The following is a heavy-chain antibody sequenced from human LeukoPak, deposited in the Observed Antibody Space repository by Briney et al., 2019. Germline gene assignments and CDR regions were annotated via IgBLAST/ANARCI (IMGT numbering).Heavy chain of an antibody. J-gene: IGHJ4*02. CDR3: AKPTRGSGSFLIDF. Sequence: GRSLRLSCAASGFTFSSYGMHWASQAPGKGMEWVAVIWDDGSSKYYGDSVKGRFTISRDNSKNTLYLQMNSLRAEDTAVYYCAKPTRGSGSFLIDFWGQGTLVTVSS. CDR2: IWDDGSSK. V-gene: IGHV3-33*06. D-gene: IGHD1-26*01. CDR1: GFTFSSYG.